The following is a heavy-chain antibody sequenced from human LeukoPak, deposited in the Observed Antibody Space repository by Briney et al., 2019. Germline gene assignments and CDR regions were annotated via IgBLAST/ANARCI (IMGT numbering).Heavy chain of an antibody. Sequence: GGSLRLSCAASGFTFSSYEMNWVRQAPGKGLEWVSVIYRGGGTYYADSVKGRFTISRDDSKNTLSLQMNSLRAEDTAVYYCASERWQQPDYWGQGTLVTVSS. CDR3: ASERWQQPDY. V-gene: IGHV3-53*01. J-gene: IGHJ4*02. D-gene: IGHD6-13*01. CDR1: GFTFSSYE. CDR2: IYRGGGT.